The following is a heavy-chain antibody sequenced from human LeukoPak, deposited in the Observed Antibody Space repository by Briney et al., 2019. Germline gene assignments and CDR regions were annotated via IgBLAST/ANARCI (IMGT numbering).Heavy chain of an antibody. V-gene: IGHV4-4*07. J-gene: IGHJ4*02. D-gene: IGHD3-3*01. CDR3: AGDSPLGSGYSVCDY. CDR1: GGSISSYY. CDR2: IYTSGST. Sequence: SETLSLTCTVSGGSISSYYWSWIRQPAGKGLEWIGRIYTSGSTNYNPSLKSRVTMSVDTSKNQFSLKLSSVTAADTAVYYCAGDSPLGSGYSVCDYWGQGTLVTVSS.